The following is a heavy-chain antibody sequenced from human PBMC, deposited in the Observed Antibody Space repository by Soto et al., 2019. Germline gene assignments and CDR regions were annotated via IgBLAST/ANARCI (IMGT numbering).Heavy chain of an antibody. CDR1: GYTFSSYS. D-gene: IGHD3-22*01. CDR2: INAYNGNT. V-gene: IGHV1-18*04. Sequence: ASVKVSCKASGYTFSSYSINWVRQAPGQGLEWMGWINAYNGNTNYAQKGQGRVTMTTDTSTSTAYMELRSLRPDDTAVYYCARGPYDTPNWYFDLWGRGTLVTVYS. J-gene: IGHJ2*01. CDR3: ARGPYDTPNWYFDL.